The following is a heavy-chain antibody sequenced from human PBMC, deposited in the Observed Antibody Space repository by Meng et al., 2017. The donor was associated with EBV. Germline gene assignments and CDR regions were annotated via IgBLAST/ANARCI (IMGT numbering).Heavy chain of an antibody. D-gene: IGHD4-17*01. J-gene: IGHJ5*02. CDR3: ARGRYYGDYFWFDP. CDR2: IYYSGST. Sequence: QGQLQESGPGLVKPSETLSLTCTVSGGSVSSGSYYWSWIRQPSGKGLEWIGYIYYSGSTNYNPSLKSRVTISVDTSKNQFSLKLSSVTAADTAVYYCARGRYYGDYFWFDPWGQGTLVTVSS. V-gene: IGHV4-61*01. CDR1: GGSVSSGSYY.